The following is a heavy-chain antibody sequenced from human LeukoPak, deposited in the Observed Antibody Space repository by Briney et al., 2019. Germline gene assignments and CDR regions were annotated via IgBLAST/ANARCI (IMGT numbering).Heavy chain of an antibody. CDR3: ARDSPDTFDY. D-gene: IGHD5-18*01. Sequence: SETLSLTCTVSSGSISSYYWSWIRQPAGKGLEWIGRIYTSGSTNYNPSLKSRVTISVDRSKNQFSLKLSSVTAADTAVYYCARDSPDTFDYWGQGTLVTVSS. CDR2: IYTSGST. V-gene: IGHV4-4*07. CDR1: SGSISSYY. J-gene: IGHJ4*02.